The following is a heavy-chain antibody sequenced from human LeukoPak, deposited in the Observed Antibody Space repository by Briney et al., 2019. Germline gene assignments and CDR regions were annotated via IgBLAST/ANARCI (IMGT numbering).Heavy chain of an antibody. CDR1: GFTFSSYA. CDR2: IIPSGTT. CDR3: ARVQYSGTYSDAFDM. J-gene: IGHJ3*02. Sequence: GGSLRLSCAASGFTFSSYAMSWVRQAPGKGLEWVSTIIPSGTTYYADSVKGRFTISRDNSKNTLYLQMNNLRAEDTATYYCARVQYSGTYSDAFDMWGQGTVVHVSS. V-gene: IGHV3-23*01. D-gene: IGHD1-26*01.